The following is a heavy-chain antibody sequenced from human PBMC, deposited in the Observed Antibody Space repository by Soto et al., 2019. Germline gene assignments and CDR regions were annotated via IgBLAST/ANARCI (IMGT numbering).Heavy chain of an antibody. Sequence: GGSLRLSCAASGFTFGTYAMHWVRQAPGKGLEWVAVIYYDGSNRYYGDAVKGRFTIPRDNSKSTLYLQMSSLRAEDTAVYYCARAFYTNGVYYDFFDYWGHGTLVTVSS. D-gene: IGHD2-8*01. J-gene: IGHJ4*01. CDR3: ARAFYTNGVYYDFFDY. V-gene: IGHV3-33*01. CDR2: IYYDGSNR. CDR1: GFTFGTYA.